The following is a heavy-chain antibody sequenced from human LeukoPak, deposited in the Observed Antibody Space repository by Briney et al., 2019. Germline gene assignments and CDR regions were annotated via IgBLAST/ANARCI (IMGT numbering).Heavy chain of an antibody. J-gene: IGHJ4*02. V-gene: IGHV4-34*01. CDR2: INHSGST. Sequence: SETLSLTCAVYGGSFSGYCWSWIRQPPGKGLEWIGEINHSGSTNYNPSLKSRVTISVDTSKNQFSLKLSSVTAADTAVYYCARAAGAMDFDYWGQGTLVTVSS. D-gene: IGHD1-26*01. CDR1: GGSFSGYC. CDR3: ARAAGAMDFDY.